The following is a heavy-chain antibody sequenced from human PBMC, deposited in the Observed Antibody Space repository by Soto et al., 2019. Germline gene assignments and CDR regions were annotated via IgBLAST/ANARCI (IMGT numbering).Heavy chain of an antibody. CDR2: IYYSGST. CDR1: GGSISSGGYY. V-gene: IGHV4-31*03. Sequence: SETLSLTCTVSGGSISSGGYYWSWIRQHPGKGLEWIGYIYYSGSTYYNPSLKSRVTISVDTSKNQFSLKLSSVTAADTAVYYCARDASSSWFDPWGQGTLVTVSS. J-gene: IGHJ5*02. D-gene: IGHD1-7*01. CDR3: ARDASSSWFDP.